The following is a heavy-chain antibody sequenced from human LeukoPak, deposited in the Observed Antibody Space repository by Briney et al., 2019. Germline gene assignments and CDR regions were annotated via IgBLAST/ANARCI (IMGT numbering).Heavy chain of an antibody. J-gene: IGHJ4*02. Sequence: SETLSLTCAVYGGSFSGYYWSWIRQPPGKGLEWIGEIDHSGSTNYNPSLKSRVTISVDTSKNQFSLKLSSVTAADAAVYYCARHRISNSGYDTFDYWGQGTLVTVSS. CDR3: ARHRISNSGYDTFDY. CDR1: GGSFSGYY. D-gene: IGHD5-12*01. V-gene: IGHV4-34*01. CDR2: IDHSGST.